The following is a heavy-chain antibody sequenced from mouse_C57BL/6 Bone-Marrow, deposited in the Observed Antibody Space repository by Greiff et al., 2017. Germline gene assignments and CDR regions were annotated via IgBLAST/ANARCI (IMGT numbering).Heavy chain of an antibody. CDR2: ISSGGSYT. Sequence: EVKLMESGGDLVKPGGSLKLSCAASGFTFSSYGMSWVRQTPDKRLEWVATISSGGSYTYYPDSVKGRFTISRDNAKNTLYLQMSSLKSEDTAMYYCAGRRGYFDYWGQGTTLTVSS. V-gene: IGHV5-6*02. J-gene: IGHJ2*01. CDR1: GFTFSSYG. CDR3: AGRRGYFDY.